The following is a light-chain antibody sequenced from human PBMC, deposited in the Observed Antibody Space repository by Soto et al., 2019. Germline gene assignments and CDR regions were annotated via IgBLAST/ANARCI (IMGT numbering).Light chain of an antibody. CDR3: CSYGGSYNYVV. CDR2: DVS. V-gene: IGLV2-11*01. CDR1: SSDVGGYKY. Sequence: QSALTQPRSVSGSPGQSVTIPCIGTSSDVGGYKYVSWYQQHPGKAPKLMIYDVSKRPSGVPDRFSGSKSGNTASLTISGLQAEDEADYHCCSYGGSYNYVVFGGGTKLTVL. J-gene: IGLJ2*01.